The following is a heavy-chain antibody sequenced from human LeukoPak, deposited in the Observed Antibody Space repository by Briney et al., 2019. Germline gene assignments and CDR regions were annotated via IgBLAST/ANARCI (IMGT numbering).Heavy chain of an antibody. J-gene: IGHJ4*02. D-gene: IGHD2-2*01. Sequence: GGSLRLSCAASGFTFSSYSMNWVRQAPGKGLEWVSSISSSSSYIYYADSVKGRFTISRDNAKNSLYLQMNSLRAEDTAVYYCAREGYCSSTSCYLGPFDYWGQGTLVTVSS. CDR3: AREGYCSSTSCYLGPFDY. CDR1: GFTFSSYS. V-gene: IGHV3-21*01. CDR2: ISSSSSYI.